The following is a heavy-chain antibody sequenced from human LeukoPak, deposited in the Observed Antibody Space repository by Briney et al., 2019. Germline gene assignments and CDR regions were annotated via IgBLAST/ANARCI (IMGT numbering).Heavy chain of an antibody. J-gene: IGHJ4*02. CDR3: ATGHRKYYDILTGYSYFDY. CDR1: GYTLTELS. CDR2: FDPEDSET. D-gene: IGHD3-9*01. Sequence: ASVKVSCKVSGYTLTELSMHWVRQAPGKGLEWMGGFDPEDSETIYAQKFQGRVTMTEDTSTDTAYMELSSLRSEDTAVYYCATGHRKYYDILTGYSYFDYWGQGTLVTVSS. V-gene: IGHV1-24*01.